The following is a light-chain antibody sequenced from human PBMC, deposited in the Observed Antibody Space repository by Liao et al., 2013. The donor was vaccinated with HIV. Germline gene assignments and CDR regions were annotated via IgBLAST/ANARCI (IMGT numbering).Light chain of an antibody. CDR1: KLGYKY. V-gene: IGLV3-1*01. J-gene: IGLJ1*01. Sequence: SYELTQPPSVSVSPGQTASITCSGDKLGYKYTSWYQQKPGQSPVLVIYQDIKRPSGIPERFSGSISGNTATLTISGTQAMDEADYYCQAWDSTIAYVFGTGTKVTRP. CDR2: QDI. CDR3: QAWDSTIAYV.